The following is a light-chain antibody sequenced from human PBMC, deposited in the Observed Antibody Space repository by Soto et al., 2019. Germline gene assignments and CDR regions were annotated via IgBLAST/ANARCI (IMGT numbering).Light chain of an antibody. CDR1: SSDVGGYNY. Sequence: QSVLTQHASVSGSPGQSITISCTGTSSDVGGYNYVSWYQQHPGKAPKLMIYEVSNRSSGASNRFSGSKSGNTASLTISGLQAEAEADHYCSSYTSSSAPYVFGTGTKVTVL. J-gene: IGLJ1*01. V-gene: IGLV2-14*01. CDR2: EVS. CDR3: SSYTSSSAPYV.